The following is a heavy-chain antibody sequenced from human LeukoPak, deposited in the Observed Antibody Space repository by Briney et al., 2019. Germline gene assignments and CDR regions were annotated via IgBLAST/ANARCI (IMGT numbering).Heavy chain of an antibody. J-gene: IGHJ4*02. V-gene: IGHV3-21*06. D-gene: IGHD1-1*01. Sequence: PGGSLRLSCAASGFTFSSYNMNWVRQAPGKGLEWVSSITSSSSYIYYADSVKGRFTISRDNAKNSLYLQMDSLRVEDTAEYYCARFSQLGDWGQGTLVTVSS. CDR3: ARFSQLGD. CDR2: ITSSSSYI. CDR1: GFTFSSYN.